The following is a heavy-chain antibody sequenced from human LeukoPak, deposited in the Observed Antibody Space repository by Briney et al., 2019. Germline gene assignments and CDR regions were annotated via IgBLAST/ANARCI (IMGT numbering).Heavy chain of an antibody. J-gene: IGHJ6*03. CDR3: AKAALGGLTIFGVIIPYYYYMDV. CDR1: GFTFGSYA. V-gene: IGHV3-23*01. CDR2: ISGSGGTT. Sequence: GGSLRLSCAASGFTFGSYAMSWARQAPGKGLEWVSSISGSGGTTYYADSVKGRFTISRDNSKNTLYLQMNSLRAGDTAVYYCAKAALGGLTIFGVIIPYYYYMDVWGKGTTVTVSS. D-gene: IGHD3-3*01.